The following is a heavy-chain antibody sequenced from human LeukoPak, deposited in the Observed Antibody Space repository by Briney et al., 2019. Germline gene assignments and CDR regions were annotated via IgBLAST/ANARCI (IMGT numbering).Heavy chain of an antibody. J-gene: IGHJ4*01. D-gene: IGHD6-19*01. Sequence: GGSLRPSWAASGFTFTNSAMSWVRQAPGKGLGWVSPLSGSGITTYYADSVKGRFTISRDNSKNTLYLQMNSLRAEDTAVYYCAKGIYSSGWSYFDYWGHGTLVTVSS. CDR3: AKGIYSSGWSYFDY. CDR1: GFTFTNSA. V-gene: IGHV3-23*01. CDR2: LSGSGITT.